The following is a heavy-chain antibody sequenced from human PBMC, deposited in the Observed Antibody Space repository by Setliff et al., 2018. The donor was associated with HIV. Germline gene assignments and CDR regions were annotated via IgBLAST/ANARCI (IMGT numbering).Heavy chain of an antibody. Sequence: SETLSLSCTASGFTFSIFAITWIRQTPGKGLEWIADIAYSGTTMYTNYNPSLESRVIVSEDTSRDQFFLKLTSVTADDAAIYYCARGPPFAYWGQGRLVTVSS. J-gene: IGHJ4*02. CDR1: GFTFSIFA. V-gene: IGHV4-59*12. CDR2: IAYSGTT. CDR3: ARGPPFAY.